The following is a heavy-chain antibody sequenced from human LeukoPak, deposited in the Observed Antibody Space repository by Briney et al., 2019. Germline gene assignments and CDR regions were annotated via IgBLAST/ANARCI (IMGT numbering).Heavy chain of an antibody. D-gene: IGHD3-9*01. V-gene: IGHV1-8*02. CDR2: MNPNSGNT. J-gene: IGHJ3*02. CDR3: ARATSYYDILTGYNTLGAFDI. CDR1: GYTFTGYY. Sequence: ASVKVSCKASGYTFTGYYMHWVRQAPGQGLEWMGWMNPNSGNTGYAQKFQGRVTMTRNTSISTAYMELSSLRSEDTTVYYCARATSYYDILTGYNTLGAFDIWGQGTMVTVSS.